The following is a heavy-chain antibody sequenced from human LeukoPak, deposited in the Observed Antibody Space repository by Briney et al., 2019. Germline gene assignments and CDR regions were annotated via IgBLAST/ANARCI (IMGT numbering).Heavy chain of an antibody. Sequence: GGSLRLSCAASGFTFSSYAMSWVRQAPGKGLEWVSAISGSGGSTYYADSVKGRFTISRDNSKNTLYLQMNSLRVEDTAVYYCAKMRYSGSYPFDYWGQGALVTVSS. D-gene: IGHD1-26*01. CDR1: GFTFSSYA. CDR3: AKMRYSGSYPFDY. V-gene: IGHV3-23*01. CDR2: ISGSGGST. J-gene: IGHJ4*02.